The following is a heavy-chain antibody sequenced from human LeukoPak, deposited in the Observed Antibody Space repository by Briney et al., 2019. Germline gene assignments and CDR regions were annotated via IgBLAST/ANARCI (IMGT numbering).Heavy chain of an antibody. CDR2: IIPIFGTA. J-gene: IGHJ6*03. D-gene: IGHD2-2*02. CDR1: GGTFSSYA. Sequence: ASVKVSCKASGGTFSSYAISWARQAPGQGLEWMGGIIPIFGTANYAQKFQGRVTITTDESTSTAYMELSSLRSEDTAVYYCASADIVVVPAAIDGGYYYYMDVWGKGTTVTVSS. V-gene: IGHV1-69*05. CDR3: ASADIVVVPAAIDGGYYYYMDV.